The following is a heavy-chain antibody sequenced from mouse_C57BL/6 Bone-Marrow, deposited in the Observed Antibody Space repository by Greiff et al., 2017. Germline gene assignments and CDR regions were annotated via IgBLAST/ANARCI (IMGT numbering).Heavy chain of an antibody. Sequence: AQLKESGAELVRPGASVKLSCTASGFNIKDDYMHWVKQRPEQGLEWIGWIDPENGDTEYASKFQGKATITADTSSNTAYLQLSSLTSEDTAVYYCTGYYSNRDWGQGTTLTVSS. D-gene: IGHD2-5*01. CDR2: IDPENGDT. V-gene: IGHV14-4*01. CDR3: TGYYSNRD. CDR1: GFNIKDDY. J-gene: IGHJ2*01.